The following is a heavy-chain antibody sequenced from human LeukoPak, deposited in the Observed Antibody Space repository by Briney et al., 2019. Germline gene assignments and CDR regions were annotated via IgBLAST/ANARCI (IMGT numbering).Heavy chain of an antibody. V-gene: IGHV4-59*08. J-gene: IGHJ4*02. CDR1: GGSISSYY. Sequence: PSETQSLTCTVSGGSISSYYWSWIRQPPGKGLEWIGYIYNSGSTKYNTSLKSRVTISVDTSKDQFSLKLSCVTAADTAVYFCARGSSGLSYFDYWGQGTLVTVSS. CDR2: IYNSGST. CDR3: ARGSSGLSYFDY. D-gene: IGHD6-19*01.